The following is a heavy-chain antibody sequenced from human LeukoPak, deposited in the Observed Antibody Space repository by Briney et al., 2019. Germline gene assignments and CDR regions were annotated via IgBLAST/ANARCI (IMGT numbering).Heavy chain of an antibody. V-gene: IGHV3-21*01. Sequence: PGGSLRLSCAASGFTFSSYSMNWVRQAPGKGLEWVSSISSSSSYIYYADSVKGRFTISRGNAKNSLYLQMNSLRAEDTAVYYCARGPYGDYGVDYWGQGTLVTVSS. CDR2: ISSSSSYI. CDR3: ARGPYGDYGVDY. D-gene: IGHD4-17*01. CDR1: GFTFSSYS. J-gene: IGHJ4*02.